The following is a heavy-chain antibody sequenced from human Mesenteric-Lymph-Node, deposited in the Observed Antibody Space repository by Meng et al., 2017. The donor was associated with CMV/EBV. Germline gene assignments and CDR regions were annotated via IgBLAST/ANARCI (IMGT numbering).Heavy chain of an antibody. CDR2: ISGSGGST. V-gene: IGHV3-23*01. CDR3: ARESGRGLDM. D-gene: IGHD1-26*01. J-gene: IGHJ3*02. Sequence: GESLKISCVVSGFTFSSYAMSWVRQAPGKGLEWVSAISGSGGSTYYADSVKGRFTISRDTSKNTLNLQMNSLRVEDTAVYYCARESGRGLDMWGQGTMVTVSS. CDR1: GFTFSSYA.